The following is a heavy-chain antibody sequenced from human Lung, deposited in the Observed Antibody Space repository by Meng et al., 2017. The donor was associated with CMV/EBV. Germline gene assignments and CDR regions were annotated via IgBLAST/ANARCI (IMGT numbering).Heavy chain of an antibody. CDR3: ASFPPPGKQWLVTDY. D-gene: IGHD6-19*01. CDR1: GGSISSSNW. CDR2: IYHSGST. V-gene: IGHV4-4*02. J-gene: IGHJ4*02. Sequence: QVQLQGPGPGLVKPSGTLSLTCAVFGGSISSSNWWSWVRQPPGKGLEWIGEIYHSGSTNYNPSLKSRVTISVDKSKNQFSLKLSSVTAADTAVYYCASFPPPGKQWLVTDYWGQGTLVTVSS.